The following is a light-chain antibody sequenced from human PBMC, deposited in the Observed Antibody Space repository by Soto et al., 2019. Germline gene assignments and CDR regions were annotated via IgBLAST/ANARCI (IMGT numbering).Light chain of an antibody. J-gene: IGKJ1*01. CDR3: QQYKSYWT. V-gene: IGKV1-5*03. Sequence: DIQMTQSPSTLSASVVDRVTITCRASQSISSWLAWYQQKPGKAPKLLIYKASSLESGVPSRFSGSGSGTEFTLTISSLQPDDFATYYCQQYKSYWTFGQGTKGDFK. CDR1: QSISSW. CDR2: KAS.